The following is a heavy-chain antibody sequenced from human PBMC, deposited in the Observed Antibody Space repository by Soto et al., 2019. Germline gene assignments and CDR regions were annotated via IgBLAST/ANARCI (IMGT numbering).Heavy chain of an antibody. J-gene: IGHJ3*02. V-gene: IGHV1-24*01. CDR3: ATGEELRYFDWSHIYYAFDI. D-gene: IGHD3-9*01. Sequence: GTSVKVSCKVSGYTLTELSMHWVRQAPGKGLEWMGGFDPEDGETIYAQKFQGRVTMTEDTSTDTAYMELSSLRSEDTAVYYCATGEELRYFDWSHIYYAFDIWGQGTMVTVSS. CDR1: GYTLTELS. CDR2: FDPEDGET.